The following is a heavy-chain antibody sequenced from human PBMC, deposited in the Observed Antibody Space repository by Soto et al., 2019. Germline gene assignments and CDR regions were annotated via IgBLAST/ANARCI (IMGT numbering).Heavy chain of an antibody. CDR1: GGSFSGYY. D-gene: IGHD5-18*01. Sequence: SETLSLTCAVYGGSFSGYYWSWSRQPPGKGLEWIGEINHSGSTNYNPSLKSRVTISVDTSKNQSSLKLSSVTAADTAVYYCARTGPIQLWLLAAFDIWGQGTMVT. CDR3: ARTGPIQLWLLAAFDI. V-gene: IGHV4-34*01. J-gene: IGHJ3*02. CDR2: INHSGST.